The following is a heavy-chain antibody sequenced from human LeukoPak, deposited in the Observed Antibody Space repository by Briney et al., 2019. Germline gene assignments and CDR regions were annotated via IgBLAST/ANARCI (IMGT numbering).Heavy chain of an antibody. Sequence: PGGSLRPSCAASGFTFSRFAMSWVRQAPGKGLEWVSSISGSDRTTYYADSVKGRFTISRDNSKNILYLQMNSLRADDTAVYYCAKDGNYFDSSGYLIPFDYWGQGTLVTVSS. V-gene: IGHV3-23*01. D-gene: IGHD3-22*01. J-gene: IGHJ4*02. CDR3: AKDGNYFDSSGYLIPFDY. CDR1: GFTFSRFA. CDR2: ISGSDRTT.